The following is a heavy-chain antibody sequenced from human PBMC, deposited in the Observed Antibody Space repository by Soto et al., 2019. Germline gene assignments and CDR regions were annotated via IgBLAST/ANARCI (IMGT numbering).Heavy chain of an antibody. CDR3: ATVTGENYYYGLDV. D-gene: IGHD7-27*01. CDR2: FDPEDGET. Sequence: ASVKVSCKVSGYTLTELSMHWVRQAPGKGLEWMGGFDPEDGETIYARRFQGRVTMTVDTSIDTAYMELSSLRSEDTAVYYCATVTGENYYYGLDVWGQGTTVTVSS. CDR1: GYTLTELS. J-gene: IGHJ6*02. V-gene: IGHV1-24*01.